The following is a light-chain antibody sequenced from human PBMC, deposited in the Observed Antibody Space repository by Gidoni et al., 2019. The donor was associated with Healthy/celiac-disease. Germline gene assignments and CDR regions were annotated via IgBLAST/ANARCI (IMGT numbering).Light chain of an antibody. J-gene: IGKJ1*01. CDR2: AAS. CDR1: QGISSY. Sequence: AIRMTQSPSSFSASTGDRVTITCRASQGISSYFAWYQQKPGKAPKLLIYAASTLQSGVPSSFSGSGSGTDFTLTISCLQSEDFATYYFQQYYSYPWTFGQGTKVEIK. V-gene: IGKV1-8*01. CDR3: QQYYSYPWT.